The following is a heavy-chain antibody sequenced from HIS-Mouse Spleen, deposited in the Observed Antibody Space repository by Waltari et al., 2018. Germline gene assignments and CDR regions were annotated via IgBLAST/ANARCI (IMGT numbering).Heavy chain of an antibody. Sequence: QVQLQQWGAGLLKPSETLSLTCAVYGGSFSGYYWSWIPQPPWKGLEWIGEINHSGSTNYNPSLKSRVTISVDTSKNQFSLKLSSVTAADTAVYYCARGQLGIYHAFDIWGQGTMVTVSS. CDR2: INHSGST. V-gene: IGHV4-34*01. CDR3: ARGQLGIYHAFDI. J-gene: IGHJ3*02. CDR1: GGSFSGYY. D-gene: IGHD7-27*01.